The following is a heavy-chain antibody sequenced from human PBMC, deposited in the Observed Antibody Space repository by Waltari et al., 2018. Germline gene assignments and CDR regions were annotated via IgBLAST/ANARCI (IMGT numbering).Heavy chain of an antibody. Sequence: EVQLVESGGGLVQPGGSLRLSCAASGLTFSSYSMNWVRKAPGKGLEWVSYISSSSSTIYYADSVKGRFTISRDNAKNSLYLQMNSLRAEDTAVYYCARGIVAKSSGAFDIWGQGTMVTVSS. CDR1: GLTFSSYS. D-gene: IGHD5-12*01. J-gene: IGHJ3*02. CDR3: ARGIVAKSSGAFDI. CDR2: ISSSSSTI. V-gene: IGHV3-48*01.